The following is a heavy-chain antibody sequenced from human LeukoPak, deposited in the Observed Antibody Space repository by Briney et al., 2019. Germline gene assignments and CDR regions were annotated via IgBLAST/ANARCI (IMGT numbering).Heavy chain of an antibody. CDR1: GFTFSSYW. J-gene: IGHJ4*02. CDR2: IKQDGGEE. D-gene: IGHD3-16*01. CDR3: AKGDYFDY. V-gene: IGHV3-7*01. Sequence: GGSLRLSCAASGFTFSSYWMSWVRQAPGKGLEWVASIKQDGGEEFYVDSVKGRFTISRDNAKNSLYLQMNSLRAEDTAVFYCAKGDYFDYWGQGTLVTVSS.